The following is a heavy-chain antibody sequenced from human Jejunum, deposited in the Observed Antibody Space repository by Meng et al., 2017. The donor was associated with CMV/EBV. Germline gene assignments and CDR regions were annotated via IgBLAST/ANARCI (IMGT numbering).Heavy chain of an antibody. CDR2: IRIAPDGGRT. Sequence: SGFIFGSSWMGWARQAPGKGLEWIGRIRIAPDGGRTDYAAPVKGRFTISTDVSQNTLYLQMNTLKIEDTAVYYCSWMITVTTLGYWGQGTLVTVSS. CDR1: GFIFGSSW. V-gene: IGHV3-15*01. CDR3: SWMITVTTLGY. J-gene: IGHJ4*02. D-gene: IGHD4-17*01.